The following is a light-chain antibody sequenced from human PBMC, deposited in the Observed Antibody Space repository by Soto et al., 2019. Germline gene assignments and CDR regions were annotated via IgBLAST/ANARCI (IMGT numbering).Light chain of an antibody. CDR1: SSDVGGYNY. Sequence: QSALTQPRSVSGSPGQSVTISCTGTSSDVGGYNYVSWYQHHPGRAPKLIIYEVIKRPSGVPDRFSGSKSGNTASLTVSGLQAEDEADYYCSSYAGSNNLHVLFGGGTKVTVL. J-gene: IGLJ2*01. V-gene: IGLV2-8*01. CDR2: EVI. CDR3: SSYAGSNNLHVL.